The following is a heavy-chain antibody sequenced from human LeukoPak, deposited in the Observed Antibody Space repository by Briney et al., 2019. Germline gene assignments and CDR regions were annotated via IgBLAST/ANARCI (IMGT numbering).Heavy chain of an antibody. CDR2: IKSDGST. CDR3: ARDPRTSVTTATNFDH. J-gene: IGHJ4*02. V-gene: IGHV3-74*01. Sequence: GGSLRLSCAASGFTFSSYWMHWVRQAPGKGLVWVSRIKSDGSTNYADSVKGRFTISRDNSKNTLYLQMNSLRAEDTAVYYCARDPRTSVTTATNFDHWGKGTLVTVSS. CDR1: GFTFSSYW. D-gene: IGHD4-11*01.